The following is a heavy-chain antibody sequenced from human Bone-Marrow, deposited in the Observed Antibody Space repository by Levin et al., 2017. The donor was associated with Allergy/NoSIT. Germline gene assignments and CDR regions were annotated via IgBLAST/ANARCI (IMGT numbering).Heavy chain of an antibody. CDR3: ARLAIGSSSSYYFDY. D-gene: IGHD6-6*01. J-gene: IGHJ4*02. V-gene: IGHV4-59*01. CDR2: IYYSGST. CDR1: GGSISSYY. Sequence: SETLSLTCTVSGGSISSYYWSWIRQPPGKGLEWIGYIYYSGSTNYNPSLKSRVTISVDTSKNQFSLKLSSVTAADTAVYYCARLAIGSSSSYYFDYWGQGTLVTVSS.